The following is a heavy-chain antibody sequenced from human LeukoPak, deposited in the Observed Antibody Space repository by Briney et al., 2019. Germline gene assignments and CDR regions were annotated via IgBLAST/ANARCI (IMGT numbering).Heavy chain of an antibody. CDR1: GGSISGSKYF. D-gene: IGHD3-3*01. V-gene: IGHV4-39*07. J-gene: IGHJ4*02. Sequence: AETLSLTCTVFGGSISGSKYFWGWIRQPPGKGLEWIGNFYSGGSTYYNPSLKRRVAISEDTSGKQFSLRLGSVTAADTAVYFCARVGSGLNLYYFDYWGQGILVTVSS. CDR2: FYSGGST. CDR3: ARVGSGLNLYYFDY.